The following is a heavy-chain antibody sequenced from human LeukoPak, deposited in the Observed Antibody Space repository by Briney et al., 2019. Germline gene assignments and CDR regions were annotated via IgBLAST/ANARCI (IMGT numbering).Heavy chain of an antibody. V-gene: IGHV4-34*01. J-gene: IGHJ4*02. D-gene: IGHD2-15*01. Sequence: SETLSLTCAVYGGSFSGYYWSWIRQPPGKGLEWIGEINHSGSTNYNPSLKSRVTISVDTSKSQFSLKLSSVTAADTAVYYCARVEVAAIGYWGQGTLVTVSS. CDR2: INHSGST. CDR3: ARVEVAAIGY. CDR1: GGSFSGYY.